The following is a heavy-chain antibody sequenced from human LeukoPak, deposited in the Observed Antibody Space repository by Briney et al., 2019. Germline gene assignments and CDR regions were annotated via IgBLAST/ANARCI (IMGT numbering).Heavy chain of an antibody. D-gene: IGHD6-19*01. CDR3: ATSITAVAGTDY. V-gene: IGHV3-21*01. CDR1: GFTFSSYS. CDR2: MSSSSAYI. Sequence: GESLRLSCAASGFTFSSYSMTWVRQAPGKGLEWVSSMSSSSAYIYYADSLKGRFTISRDNAENSLYLEMNSLRAEDTAVYYCATSITAVAGTDYWGQGTLVTVSS. J-gene: IGHJ4*02.